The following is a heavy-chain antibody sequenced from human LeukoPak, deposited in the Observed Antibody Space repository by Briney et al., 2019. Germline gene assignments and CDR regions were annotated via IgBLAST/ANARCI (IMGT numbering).Heavy chain of an antibody. CDR2: IISSGTTT. V-gene: IGHV3-23*01. CDR3: ARDPLLYYDSSGFDY. CDR1: GFIFGSYA. D-gene: IGHD3-22*01. J-gene: IGHJ4*02. Sequence: GGSLRLSCAASGFIFGSYAMSRVRQAPGKGLEWVSAIISSGTTTYYADSVRGRFTISRDNSKNTLYLQMSSLRGEDTAVYYCARDPLLYYDSSGFDYWGQGTLVTVSS.